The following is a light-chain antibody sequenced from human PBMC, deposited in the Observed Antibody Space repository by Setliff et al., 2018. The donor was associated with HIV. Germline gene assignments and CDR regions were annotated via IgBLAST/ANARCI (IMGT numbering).Light chain of an antibody. CDR3: SSYKTGNTLV. V-gene: IGLV2-14*01. J-gene: IGLJ3*02. CDR1: SSDIGVSKY. Sequence: QSALTQPASVSGSPGQSITISCTGTSSDIGVSKYVSWYQQHPGRAPKLMIFEVINRPSGVSERFSGSKSGNTASLTISGLQAEDEAEYYCSSYKTGNTLVFGGGTKVTVL. CDR2: EVI.